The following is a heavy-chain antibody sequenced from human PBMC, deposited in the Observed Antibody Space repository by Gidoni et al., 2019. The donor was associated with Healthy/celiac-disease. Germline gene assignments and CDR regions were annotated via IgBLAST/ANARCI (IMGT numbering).Heavy chain of an antibody. CDR2: IDPSGGST. Sequence: QVQLVQSGAEVKKSGASVKVSCQASGYTFTSYYMHWVRQAPGQGLEWMGIIDPSGGSTSYAQKFQRRVTMTRDTSTSTVYMELSSLRSEDTAVYYCARDLGRDGYNYAFDIWCQVTMVTVSS. CDR3: ARDLGRDGYNYAFDI. J-gene: IGHJ3*02. CDR1: GYTFTSYY. V-gene: IGHV1-46*01. D-gene: IGHD5-12*01.